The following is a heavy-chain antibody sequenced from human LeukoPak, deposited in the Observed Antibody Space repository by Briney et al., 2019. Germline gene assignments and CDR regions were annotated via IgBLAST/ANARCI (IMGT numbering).Heavy chain of an antibody. CDR3: ARSGSGSLNWFDP. J-gene: IGHJ5*02. Sequence: SETLSLTCAVYGGSFSGYYWSWIRQPPGKGLEWIGEINHSGSTNYNPSLKSRVTISVDTSKNQLSLKLGSVTAADTAVYYCARSGSGSLNWFDPWGQGTLVTVSS. V-gene: IGHV4-34*01. CDR1: GGSFSGYY. D-gene: IGHD3-10*01. CDR2: INHSGST.